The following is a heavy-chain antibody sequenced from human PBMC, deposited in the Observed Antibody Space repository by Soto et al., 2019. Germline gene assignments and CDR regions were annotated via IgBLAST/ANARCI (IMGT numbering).Heavy chain of an antibody. CDR3: ARLWEVPAAIDY. D-gene: IGHD2-2*02. CDR1: GGSISSSSYY. J-gene: IGHJ4*02. CDR2: IYYSGST. Sequence: PSETLSLTCTVSGGSISSSSYYWGWIRQPPGKGLEWIGSIYYSGSTYYNPSLKSRVTISVDTSKNQFSLKLSSVTAADTAVYYCARLWEVPAAIDYWGQGTLVTVS. V-gene: IGHV4-39*01.